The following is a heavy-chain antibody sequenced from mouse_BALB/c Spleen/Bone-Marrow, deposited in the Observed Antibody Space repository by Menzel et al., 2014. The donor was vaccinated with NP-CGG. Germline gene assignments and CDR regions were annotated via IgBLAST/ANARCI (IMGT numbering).Heavy chain of an antibody. CDR2: INPDSSTI. CDR1: GFDFSRYW. CDR3: SRLGYYGGFAY. Sequence: EVKVVESGGGLVHPGGSLKLSCAASGFDFSRYWMGWVRQAPGKGLEWIGEINPDSSTINYTPSLKDKFIISRDNAKNTLYLQMSEVRSEDTALYYCSRLGYYGGFAYWGQGTLVTVSA. D-gene: IGHD2-3*01. V-gene: IGHV4-1*02. J-gene: IGHJ3*01.